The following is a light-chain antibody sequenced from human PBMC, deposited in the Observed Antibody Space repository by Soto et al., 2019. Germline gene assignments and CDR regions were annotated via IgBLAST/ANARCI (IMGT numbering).Light chain of an antibody. V-gene: IGKV1-39*01. CDR3: QQSSRTPWT. Sequence: DIQMTQSPASLSASVGDRVTITCRASQTISSYLNWYQKKPGKAPTLLIYAASTLQSGVPSRFSGSRSGTDFTLTISSLQPEDFASYYCQQSSRTPWTFGQETKVEIK. CDR1: QTISSY. CDR2: AAS. J-gene: IGKJ1*01.